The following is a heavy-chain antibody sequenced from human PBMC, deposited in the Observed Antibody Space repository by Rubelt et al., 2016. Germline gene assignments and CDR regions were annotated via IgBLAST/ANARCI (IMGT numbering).Heavy chain of an antibody. V-gene: IGHV3-21*01. CDR2: ISSSGSYI. Sequence: MGLEWVSSISSSGSYIYYADSVRGRFTISRDNAKSPLSLQMNSLRAEDTAVYDCARGLTIAVAGTPDYWGQGTLVTVSS. D-gene: IGHD6-19*01. J-gene: IGHJ4*02. CDR3: ARGLTIAVAGTPDY.